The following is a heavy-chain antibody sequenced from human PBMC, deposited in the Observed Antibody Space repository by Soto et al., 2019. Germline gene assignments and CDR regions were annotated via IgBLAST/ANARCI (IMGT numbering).Heavy chain of an antibody. CDR3: AKDTDDSSGYYDY. D-gene: IGHD3-22*01. CDR2: ISWDGGST. CDR1: GFTFDDYA. Sequence: GSLRRSCSASGFTFDDYAMHGVRQAPGKGLEWVSLISWDGGSTYYADSVKGRFTISRDNSKNSLYLQMNSLRAEDTALYYCAKDTDDSSGYYDYWGQGTLVTVYS. J-gene: IGHJ4*02. V-gene: IGHV3-43D*04.